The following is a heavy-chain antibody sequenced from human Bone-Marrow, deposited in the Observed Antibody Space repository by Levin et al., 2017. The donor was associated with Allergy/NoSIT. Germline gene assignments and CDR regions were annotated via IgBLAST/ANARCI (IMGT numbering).Heavy chain of an antibody. CDR2: FNNDGGST. CDR1: GFTFGTCA. V-gene: IGHV3-23*01. CDR3: AKAPGVVRNWFDP. J-gene: IGHJ5*02. D-gene: IGHD3-22*01. Sequence: GESLKISCAASGFTFGTCAMNWVRQAPGKGLEWVSTFNNDGGSTYYADSVKGRFTISRDTSKNTVYLQMNSLRAEDTAVYYCAKAPGVVRNWFDPWGQGTLVTVSS.